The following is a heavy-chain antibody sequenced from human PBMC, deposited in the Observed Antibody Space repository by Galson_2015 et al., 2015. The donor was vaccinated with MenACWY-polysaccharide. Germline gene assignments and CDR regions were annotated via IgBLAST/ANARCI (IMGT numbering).Heavy chain of an antibody. CDR3: ARGGKYYYDSSGYLNWFDP. D-gene: IGHD3-22*01. J-gene: IGHJ5*02. Sequence: VRQTTGQGLEWMGWMNPNSGNTVYAQKFQGRVTMTRNTSISIAYMELSSLRSEDTAVYYCARGGKYYYDSSGYLNWFDPWGQGTLVTVSS. V-gene: IGHV1-8*01. CDR2: MNPNSGNT.